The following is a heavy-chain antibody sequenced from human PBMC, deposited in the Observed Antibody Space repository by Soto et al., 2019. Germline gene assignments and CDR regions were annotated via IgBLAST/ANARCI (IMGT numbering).Heavy chain of an antibody. D-gene: IGHD3-3*01. CDR1: GYSFTSYW. CDR3: ARLSPRALEWLPMDYYGMDV. CDR2: IYPGDSDT. Sequence: GESLKISCKGSGYSFTSYWIGWVRQMPGKGLEWMGIIYPGDSDTRYSPSFQGQVTNSADKSISTAYLQWSRLKASDTAMYYFARLSPRALEWLPMDYYGMDVWGQGTTVTVSS. V-gene: IGHV5-51*01. J-gene: IGHJ6*02.